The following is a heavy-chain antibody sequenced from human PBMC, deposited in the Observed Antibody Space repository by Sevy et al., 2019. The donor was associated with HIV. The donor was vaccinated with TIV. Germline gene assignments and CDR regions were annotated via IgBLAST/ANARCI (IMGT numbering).Heavy chain of an antibody. V-gene: IGHV3-23*01. Sequence: GGSLRLSCAASRFTFSSYAMSWVRQAPGKGLEWVSAISSSGGSTYYADSVKGRFTISIDNSKNTLFLQMNSLRAEDTAVYYCAKDGSTFLDYWGQGTLVTFSS. J-gene: IGHJ4*02. D-gene: IGHD3-10*01. CDR1: RFTFSSYA. CDR2: ISSSGGST. CDR3: AKDGSTFLDY.